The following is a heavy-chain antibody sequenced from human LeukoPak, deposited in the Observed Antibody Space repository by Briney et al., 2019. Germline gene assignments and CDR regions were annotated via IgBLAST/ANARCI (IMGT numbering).Heavy chain of an antibody. CDR3: ARHISGGDIVVVPAAIPYDY. V-gene: IGHV5-51*01. D-gene: IGHD2-2*02. J-gene: IGHJ4*02. CDR2: IYPGDSDT. Sequence: NLGESLKISCKGSGYTFTSYWIGWVRQMPGKGLEWMGIIYPGDSDTRYSPSFQGQVTISADKSLSTAYLQWSSLKAADTAMYYCARHISGGDIVVVPAAIPYDYWGQGTLVTVSS. CDR1: GYTFTSYW.